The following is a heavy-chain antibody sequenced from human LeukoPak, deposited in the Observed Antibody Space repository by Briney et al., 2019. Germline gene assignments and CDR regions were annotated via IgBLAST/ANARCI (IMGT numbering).Heavy chain of an antibody. V-gene: IGHV1-18*01. D-gene: IGHD6-19*01. CDR1: GYTFVNYG. CDR3: ARGSSSGLGF. Sequence: GASVKVSCKASGYTFVNYGISWVRQAPGQGLEWVAWINPNNDDPRYSEKFQDRVTMTTDRSTNTAYMELRNLRSDDTAMYYCARGSSSGLGFWGQGTLVAVSS. CDR2: INPNNDDP. J-gene: IGHJ4*02.